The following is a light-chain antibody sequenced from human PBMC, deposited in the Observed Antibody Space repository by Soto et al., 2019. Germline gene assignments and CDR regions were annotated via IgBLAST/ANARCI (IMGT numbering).Light chain of an antibody. CDR1: QSVSSSY. CDR3: QQYGSSPQGLT. V-gene: IGKV3-20*01. Sequence: EIVLTQSPGTLSLSPGERATLSCRASQSVSSSYLAWYQQKPGQAPSLLIYGASSRATGIPDRFSGSGSGTDFTLTISRLEPEDFAVYYCQQYGSSPQGLTFGGGTKVDNK. J-gene: IGKJ4*01. CDR2: GAS.